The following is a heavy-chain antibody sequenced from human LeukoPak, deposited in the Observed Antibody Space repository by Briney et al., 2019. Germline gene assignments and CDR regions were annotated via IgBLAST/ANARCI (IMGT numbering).Heavy chain of an antibody. CDR3: VARPLTAPRAWFDP. CDR1: GGSISGSH. D-gene: IGHD5-18*01. V-gene: IGHV4-59*08. CDR2: LYSTGTT. J-gene: IGHJ5*02. Sequence: SETLSLTCTVSGGSISGSHWGWIRQPPGKGLEWIMSLYSTGTTDYNASLKSRVAMSVDTSKNQLSLTLTSVTAADTAVYYCVARPLTAPRAWFDPWGQGLLVTVSA.